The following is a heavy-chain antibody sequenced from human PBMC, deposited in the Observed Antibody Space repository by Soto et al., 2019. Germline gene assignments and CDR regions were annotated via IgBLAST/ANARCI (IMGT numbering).Heavy chain of an antibody. CDR3: ARLRRSQVDY. V-gene: IGHV4-59*08. Sequence: SETLSLTCTVSGGSISSYYWSWIRQPPGKGLERIGYIYYSGSTNYDPSLKSRVTISVDTSKNQFSLKLSSVTAVVMAVYYCARLRRSQVDYWGQGTLVTVSS. J-gene: IGHJ4*02. CDR2: IYYSGST. D-gene: IGHD3-10*01. CDR1: GGSISSYY.